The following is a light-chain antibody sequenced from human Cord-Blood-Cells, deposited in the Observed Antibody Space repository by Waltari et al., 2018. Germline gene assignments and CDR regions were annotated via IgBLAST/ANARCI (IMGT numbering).Light chain of an antibody. CDR3: NSRDSSGTVV. CDR2: GKN. CDR1: SLRSYY. Sequence: SSELTQDTAVSVALGQTVRIPCQGDSLRSYYASWYQQKPGQAPVLVIYGKNNRPSGIPDRFSGSSSGNTASLTITGAQAEDEADYYCNSRDSSGTVVFGGGTKLTVL. V-gene: IGLV3-19*01. J-gene: IGLJ2*01.